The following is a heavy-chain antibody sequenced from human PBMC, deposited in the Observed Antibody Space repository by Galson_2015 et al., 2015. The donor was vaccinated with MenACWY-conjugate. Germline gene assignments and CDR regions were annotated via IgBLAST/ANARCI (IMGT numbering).Heavy chain of an antibody. V-gene: IGHV4-39*01. J-gene: IGHJ4*02. CDR2: IYYSGST. D-gene: IGHD2-15*01. CDR3: ARRGGRIDY. Sequence: ETLSLTCTVSGGSISSSSYYWGWIRQPPGKGLEWIGSIYYSGSTYYNPSLKSRVTISVDTSKNQFSLKLSSVTAADTAVYYCARRGGRIDYWGQGTLVTVSS. CDR1: GGSISSSSYY.